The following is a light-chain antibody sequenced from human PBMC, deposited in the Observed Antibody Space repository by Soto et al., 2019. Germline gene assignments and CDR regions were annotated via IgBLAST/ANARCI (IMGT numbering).Light chain of an antibody. CDR3: QHLNNDPPFT. CDR1: QDIKTY. J-gene: IGKJ3*01. CDR2: GTF. V-gene: IGKV1-9*01. Sequence: QLTQTPSSLSASVGDRVSITCRASQDIKTYLAWYQQKHGKAPKLLISGTFTLQSGVPSRFNGSGSGTDFTLTISRLQPEDFATYYCQHLNNDPPFTFGPGTKVDLE.